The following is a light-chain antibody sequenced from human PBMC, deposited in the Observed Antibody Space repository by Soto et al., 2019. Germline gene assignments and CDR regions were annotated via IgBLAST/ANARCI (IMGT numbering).Light chain of an antibody. V-gene: IGLV1-40*01. J-gene: IGLJ1*01. CDR2: GNN. CDR3: QSYDSSLSAPYV. Sequence: QSVLTQPPSVSGAPGQRVTISCTGRSSNIGAGYDVHWYQQLPGTAPKLLIYGNNNRPSGVPDRFSGSKSGTSASLAITGLQAEDEADYYCQSYDSSLSAPYVFGTGTQLTVL. CDR1: SSNIGAGYD.